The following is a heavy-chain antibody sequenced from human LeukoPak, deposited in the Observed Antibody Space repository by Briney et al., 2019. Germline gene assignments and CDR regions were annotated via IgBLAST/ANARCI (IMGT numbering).Heavy chain of an antibody. CDR1: GFTFSRYA. CDR3: AKWWAYCGGDCSPGGAFDI. D-gene: IGHD2-21*02. V-gene: IGHV3-23*01. J-gene: IGHJ3*02. Sequence: PGGSLTLSCAASGFTFSRYAMSWVRQAPGKGLEWVSGISGSGGSTYYADSVKGRFTISRDNSKNTLYLQMNSLRAEDTAVYYCAKWWAYCGGDCSPGGAFDIWGQGTMVTVSS. CDR2: ISGSGGST.